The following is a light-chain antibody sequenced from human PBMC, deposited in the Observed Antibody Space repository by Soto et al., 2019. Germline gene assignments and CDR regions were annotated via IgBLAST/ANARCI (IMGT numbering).Light chain of an antibody. CDR2: GAS. CDR1: ESINQN. Sequence: ETVMTQSPATLSVSPGEGATLSCRATESINQNLAWYQQKPGQAPRLPIHGASYRDTGIPDRFSGRGSGTEFTLAISRLQSEDFAVYYCQQYNTWPLTFGGGTKVEIK. CDR3: QQYNTWPLT. J-gene: IGKJ4*01. V-gene: IGKV3-15*01.